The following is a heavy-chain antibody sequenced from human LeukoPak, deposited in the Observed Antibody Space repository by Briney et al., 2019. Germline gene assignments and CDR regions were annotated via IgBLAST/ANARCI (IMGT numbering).Heavy chain of an antibody. CDR3: ARHSSSWSPNYYYGMDV. CDR1: GFTFSSYW. Sequence: PGGSLRLSCAASGFTFSSYWMSWVRQAPGKGLEWVANIKQDGSEKYYVDSVKGRFTISRDNAKNSLYLQMNSLRAEDTAVYYCARHSSSWSPNYYYGMDVWGQGTTVTVSS. D-gene: IGHD6-13*01. V-gene: IGHV3-7*01. CDR2: IKQDGSEK. J-gene: IGHJ6*02.